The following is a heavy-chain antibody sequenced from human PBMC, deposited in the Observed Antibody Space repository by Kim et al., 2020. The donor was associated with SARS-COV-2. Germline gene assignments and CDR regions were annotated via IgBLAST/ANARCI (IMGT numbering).Heavy chain of an antibody. CDR1: GYSFTSYW. D-gene: IGHD3-10*01. V-gene: IGHV5-10-1*01. CDR2: IDPSDSYT. J-gene: IGHJ4*02. Sequence: GESLKISCKGSGYSFTSYWISWVRQMPGKGLEWMGRIDPSDSYTNYSPSFQGHVTISADKSISTAYLQWSSLKASDTAMYYCARSGGGITMVRGVTPPLDYWGQGTLVTVSS. CDR3: ARSGGGITMVRGVTPPLDY.